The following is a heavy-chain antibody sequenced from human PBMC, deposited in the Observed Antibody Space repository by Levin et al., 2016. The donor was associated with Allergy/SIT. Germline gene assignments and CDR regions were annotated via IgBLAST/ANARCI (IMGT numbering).Heavy chain of an antibody. CDR1: GYTFISYG. Sequence: ASVKVSCKASGYTFISYGISWVRQAPGQGLEWMGWISSYNGNTDYAQKLQGRVTMTTDKSTATAYMELRSLRSDDTAVYYCARDQRAGYYPPTLEYWGQGTLVTVSS. CDR3: ARDQRAGYYPPTLEY. V-gene: IGHV1-18*01. D-gene: IGHD3-9*01. J-gene: IGHJ4*02. CDR2: ISSYNGNT.